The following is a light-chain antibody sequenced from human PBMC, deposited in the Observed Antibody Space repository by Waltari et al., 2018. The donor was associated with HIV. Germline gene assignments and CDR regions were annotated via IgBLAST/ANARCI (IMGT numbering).Light chain of an antibody. V-gene: IGLV2-23*02. CDR1: SSDVGSYTL. CDR3: CSYAGSSTPFV. Sequence: QSALTHPAPVSGFPGPPITIASTGTSSDVGSYTLHPWYQQYPGKVPKLMIYEVSKRPSGVSNRFSGSKSGNTASLTISGLQAEDEADYYCCSYAGSSTPFVFGTATKVTVL. J-gene: IGLJ1*01. CDR2: EVS.